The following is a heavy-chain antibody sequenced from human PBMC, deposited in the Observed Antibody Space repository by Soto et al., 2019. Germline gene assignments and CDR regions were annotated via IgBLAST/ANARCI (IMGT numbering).Heavy chain of an antibody. V-gene: IGHV4-59*01. D-gene: IGHD3-22*01. CDR3: ARVLIEASYYYYYGMDV. Sequence: SETLSLTCTVSGGSISSYYWSWIRQPPGKGLEWIGYIYYSGSTNYNPSLKSRVTISVDTSKNQFSLKLSSVTAADTAVYYCARVLIEASYYYYYGMDVWGRGTTVTVSS. J-gene: IGHJ6*02. CDR1: GGSISSYY. CDR2: IYYSGST.